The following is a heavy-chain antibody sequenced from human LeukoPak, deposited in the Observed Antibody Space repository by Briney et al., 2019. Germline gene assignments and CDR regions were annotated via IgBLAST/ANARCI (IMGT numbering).Heavy chain of an antibody. V-gene: IGHV3-30*02. CDR1: GFTFSSYG. J-gene: IGHJ4*02. D-gene: IGHD1-14*01. Sequence: GGSLRLSCAASGFTFSSYGMHWVRQAPGKGLEWVAFIRYDGSNKYYADSVKGRFTISRDNSKNTLYLQMNSLRAEDTAVYYCAKHGGIRRHYFDYWGQGTLVTVSS. CDR2: IRYDGSNK. CDR3: AKHGGIRRHYFDY.